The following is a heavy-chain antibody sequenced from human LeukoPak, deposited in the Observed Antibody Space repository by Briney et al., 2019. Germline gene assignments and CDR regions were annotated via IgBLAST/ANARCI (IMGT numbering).Heavy chain of an antibody. CDR1: GYTFTSYY. CDR3: ARDRRYFLQPSNWFDP. D-gene: IGHD3-9*01. J-gene: IGHJ5*02. CDR2: INPSGGST. Sequence: ASVKVSCKASGYTFTSYYMHWVRQAPGQGLEWMGIINPSGGSTSYAQKFQGRVTMTRDTSTSTVYMELSSLRSVDTAVYYCARDRRYFLQPSNWFDPWGQGTLVTVSS. V-gene: IGHV1-46*01.